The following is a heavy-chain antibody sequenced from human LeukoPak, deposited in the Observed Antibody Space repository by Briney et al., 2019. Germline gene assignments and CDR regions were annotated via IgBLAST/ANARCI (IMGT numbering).Heavy chain of an antibody. J-gene: IGHJ4*02. CDR1: GYTFTSYY. CDR2: INPSGGST. Sequence: ASVKVSCKASGYTFTSYYMHWGRQAPGQGLEWMGIINPSGGSTSYAQKFQGRVTMTRDTSTSTVYMELSSLRSEDTAVYYCARDQPAAAISDYWGQGTLVTVSS. CDR3: ARDQPAAAISDY. D-gene: IGHD2-2*01. V-gene: IGHV1-46*01.